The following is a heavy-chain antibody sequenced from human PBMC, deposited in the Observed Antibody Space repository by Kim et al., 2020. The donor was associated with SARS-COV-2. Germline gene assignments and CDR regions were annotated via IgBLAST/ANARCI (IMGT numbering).Heavy chain of an antibody. J-gene: IGHJ4*02. CDR3: TTPTECGGDCDSDY. V-gene: IGHV3-15*01. D-gene: IGHD2-21*02. Sequence: GGSLRLSCAASGFTFSNAWLSWVRQAPGKGLEWVGRIKSKTDGGTKDYAALVKGRFTISREDSKNTLDLQMNRLKTEDIAVYYCTTPTECGGDCDSDYWGQGTLLTVSS. CDR1: GFTFSNAW. CDR2: IKSKTDGGTK.